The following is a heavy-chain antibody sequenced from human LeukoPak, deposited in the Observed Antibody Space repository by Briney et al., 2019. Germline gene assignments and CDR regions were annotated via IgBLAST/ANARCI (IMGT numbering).Heavy chain of an antibody. V-gene: IGHV3-23*01. J-gene: IGHJ4*02. D-gene: IGHD4-23*01. Sequence: PGGSLRLSCAASGFTFSSYAMSWVRQAPGKGLEWVSAISGSGGSTYYADSVKGRFTISRDNSENTLYLQMNSLRAEDTAVYYCAKGTTVVRVYYFDYWGQGTLVTVSS. CDR3: AKGTTVVRVYYFDY. CDR1: GFTFSSYA. CDR2: ISGSGGST.